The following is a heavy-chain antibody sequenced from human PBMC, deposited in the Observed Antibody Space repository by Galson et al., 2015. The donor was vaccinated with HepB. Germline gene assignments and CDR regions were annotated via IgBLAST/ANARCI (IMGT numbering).Heavy chain of an antibody. CDR3: AKDPGPYYFDTSGFDY. CDR1: GFNFKKYG. J-gene: IGHJ4*02. CDR2: IKEDGSNK. Sequence: SLRLSCAASGFNFKKYGMNWVRQAPGKGLEWVATIKEDGSNKYYVDSVKGRFTISRDNSKNTLYLQMNSLRAEDTAVYYCAKDPGPYYFDTSGFDYWGQGTLVTVSS. D-gene: IGHD3-22*01. V-gene: IGHV3-30*02.